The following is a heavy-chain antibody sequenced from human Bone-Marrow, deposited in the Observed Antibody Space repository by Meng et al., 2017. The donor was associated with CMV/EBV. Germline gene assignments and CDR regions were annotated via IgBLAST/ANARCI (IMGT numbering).Heavy chain of an antibody. CDR3: AKDHAASYYYNAMDV. V-gene: IGHV3-9*01. CDR2: ISWNSGSI. CDR1: GFTFDDYA. D-gene: IGHD2-15*01. Sequence: GGSLRLSCAVSGFTFDDYAMHWVRQAPGKGLEWVSGISWNSGSIGYADSVKGRFVISRDNAKNSLYLQMNSLRGEDTALYYSAKDHAASYYYNAMDVWGQGTTVTVSS. J-gene: IGHJ6*02.